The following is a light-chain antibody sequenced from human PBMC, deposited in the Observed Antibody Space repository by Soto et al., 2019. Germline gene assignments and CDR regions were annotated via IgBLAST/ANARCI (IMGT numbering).Light chain of an antibody. CDR1: RGISSY. V-gene: IGKV1-9*01. Sequence: DIQLTQSPSFLSASVGDRVTITCRASRGISSYLAWYQQKPGKAPKLLIYAASTLHTGVPSRFSGSGSGTEFTLPISSLQPKDVATYDYQQLNSYLITLGQGTRLESK. CDR3: QQLNSYLIT. CDR2: AAS. J-gene: IGKJ5*01.